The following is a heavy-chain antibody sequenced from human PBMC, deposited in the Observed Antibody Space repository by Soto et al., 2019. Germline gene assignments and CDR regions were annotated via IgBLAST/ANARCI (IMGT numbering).Heavy chain of an antibody. Sequence: SSETLSLTCTVSGGSISSYYWSWIRQPPGKGLEWIGYIYYSGSTNYNPSLKSRVTISVDTSKNQFSLKLSSVTAADTAVYYCAREYSSSWHRYYYYYMDVWGKGTTVTVSS. V-gene: IGHV4-59*01. D-gene: IGHD6-13*01. CDR2: IYYSGST. CDR3: AREYSSSWHRYYYYYMDV. CDR1: GGSISSYY. J-gene: IGHJ6*03.